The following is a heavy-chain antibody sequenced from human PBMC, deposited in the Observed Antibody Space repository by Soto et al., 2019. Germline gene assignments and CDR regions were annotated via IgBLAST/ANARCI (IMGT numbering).Heavy chain of an antibody. J-gene: IGHJ4*02. Sequence: QVQLVESGGGVVQPGRSLRLSCAASGFTFSSYGMHWVRQAPGKGLEWGAVIWYDGSNKYYADSVKGRFTISRDNSKNTLYLQMNSLRAEDTAVYYCARVIDSSGYYYVDYWGQGTLVTVSS. D-gene: IGHD3-22*01. CDR2: IWYDGSNK. CDR1: GFTFSSYG. V-gene: IGHV3-33*01. CDR3: ARVIDSSGYYYVDY.